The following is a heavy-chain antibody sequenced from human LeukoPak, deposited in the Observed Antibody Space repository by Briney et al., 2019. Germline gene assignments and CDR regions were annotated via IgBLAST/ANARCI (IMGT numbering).Heavy chain of an antibody. CDR1: GFTLRNYW. CDR3: ARYSSSSGGASYYLDY. CDR2: ISGDGCVT. Sequence: PGGSLRLSCTGSGFTLRNYWMHWVRQVSGKRLVWVSRISGDGCVTNYADSVQGRFTISRDNAENILYLQINNLRSEDTAVYYCARYSSSSGGASYYLDYWGHGTLVTVSS. V-gene: IGHV3-74*01. J-gene: IGHJ4*01. D-gene: IGHD6-6*01.